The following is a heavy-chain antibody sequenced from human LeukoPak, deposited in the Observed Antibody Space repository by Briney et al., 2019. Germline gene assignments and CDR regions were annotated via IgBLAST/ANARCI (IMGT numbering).Heavy chain of an antibody. J-gene: IGHJ6*02. D-gene: IGHD2-15*01. CDR2: IDPSDSYT. V-gene: IGHV5-10-1*01. CDR3: ARHVCSGSSCYYGMDV. Sequence: GESLKISCKGSGYRFTSCWISWVRQMPGKGLEWMGRIDPSDSYTNYSPSFQGHVTISTDKSISTAYLQWSSLKASDTAMYYCARHVCSGSSCYYGMDVWGQGTTVTVSS. CDR1: GYRFTSCW.